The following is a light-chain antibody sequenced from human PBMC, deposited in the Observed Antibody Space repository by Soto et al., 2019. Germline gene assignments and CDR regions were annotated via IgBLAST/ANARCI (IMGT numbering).Light chain of an antibody. CDR2: DAS. Sequence: DIQMTQSPSTLSASVGDRVTITCRASQSIITWLAWYQQKPGQAPNLLISDASTLETGVPSRFSGSGSGTEFTLTTSCLQPDDFGIYYCQQYNTYSKFGQGTKVEIK. V-gene: IGKV1-5*01. CDR1: QSIITW. CDR3: QQYNTYSK. J-gene: IGKJ1*01.